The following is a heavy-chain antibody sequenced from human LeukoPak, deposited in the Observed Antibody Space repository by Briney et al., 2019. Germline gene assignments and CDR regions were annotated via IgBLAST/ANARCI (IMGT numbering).Heavy chain of an antibody. CDR1: GGTFNSYA. J-gene: IGHJ5*02. V-gene: IGHV1-69*01. D-gene: IGHD2-15*01. Sequence: GSSVKVSCKASGGTFNSYAISWVRQAPGQGLEWMGGISPILGTANYAQKFQGRVTITADESTSTAYVELSSLRSEDTAVYYCARDRKGYCSGGSCPTWFDPWGQRTLVTVSS. CDR2: ISPILGTA. CDR3: ARDRKGYCSGGSCPTWFDP.